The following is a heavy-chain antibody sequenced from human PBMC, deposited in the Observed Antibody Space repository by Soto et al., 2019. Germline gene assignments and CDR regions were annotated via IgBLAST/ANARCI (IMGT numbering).Heavy chain of an antibody. J-gene: IGHJ6*02. V-gene: IGHV5-51*01. CDR1: GYSFTSYW. CDR2: IYPGDSDT. D-gene: IGHD4-4*01. CDR3: ARGDSNYGYYYYGMDV. Sequence: PGESLKISCKGSGYSFTSYWIGWVRQMPGKGLEWMGIIYPGDSDTRYSPSFQGQVTISADKSFSTAYLQWSSLKASDTAMYYCARGDSNYGYYYYGMDVWGQGTTVTVSS.